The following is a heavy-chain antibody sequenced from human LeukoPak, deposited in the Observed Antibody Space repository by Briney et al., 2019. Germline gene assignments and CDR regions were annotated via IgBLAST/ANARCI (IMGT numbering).Heavy chain of an antibody. CDR3: VGPGYSGLIDF. Sequence: PGGSLRLSCAASGFSFRSYAMTWVRQAPGKGLEWVSYISSSSGTIEYADSVRGRFTISRDNVENSLYLQMNSLRSEDTAVYYCVGPGYSGLIDFWGQGTPVTVSS. V-gene: IGHV3-48*01. CDR2: ISSSSGTI. J-gene: IGHJ4*02. D-gene: IGHD5-12*01. CDR1: GFSFRSYA.